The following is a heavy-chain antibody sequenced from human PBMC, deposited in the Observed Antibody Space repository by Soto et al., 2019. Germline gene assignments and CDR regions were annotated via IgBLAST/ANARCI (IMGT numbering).Heavy chain of an antibody. V-gene: IGHV3-23*01. CDR1: GFTFGTYA. D-gene: IGHD2-21*01. CDR3: AIFRGPSYSYYYMDV. J-gene: IGHJ6*03. Sequence: EVQLLESGGGLVQPGGSLRLSCAASGFTFGTYAMKWLRQAPGRGLECVSFISGSGRTTYYADSVKSRFTASRYNSKSTMYLQMNSLRADDNDLYYSAIFRGPSYSYYYMDVWGKGTKVTVSS. CDR2: ISGSGRTT.